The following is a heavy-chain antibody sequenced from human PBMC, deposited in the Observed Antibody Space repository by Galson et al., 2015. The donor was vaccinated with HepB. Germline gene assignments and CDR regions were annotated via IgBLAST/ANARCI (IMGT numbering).Heavy chain of an antibody. CDR2: INGYGGST. V-gene: IGHV3-23*01. CDR1: GFTFSGYA. CDR3: AKVGLGYCSGGSCYSLDS. Sequence: SLRLSCAASGFTFSGYAMSWARQAPGKGLEWVSSINGYGGSTYYAASRKGRFTISRDNSKNTVHLQINSLRAEDTAVYYCAKVGLGYCSGGSCYSLDSWGQGTLVTVSS. J-gene: IGHJ4*02. D-gene: IGHD2-15*01.